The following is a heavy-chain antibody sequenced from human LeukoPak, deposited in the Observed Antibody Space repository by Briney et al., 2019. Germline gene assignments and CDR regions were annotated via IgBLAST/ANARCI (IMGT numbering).Heavy chain of an antibody. CDR1: GFTFSSYA. CDR3: AKVISYDFWSGYFSFDY. CDR2: ISGSGDST. J-gene: IGHJ4*02. V-gene: IGHV3-23*01. D-gene: IGHD3-3*01. Sequence: GGSLRLSCAASGFTFSSYAMSWVRQAPGKGLEWVSAISGSGDSTYYADSVKGRFTVSRDNSKNTLYLQMNSLRAEDTAVYYCAKVISYDFWSGYFSFDYWGQGILVTVSS.